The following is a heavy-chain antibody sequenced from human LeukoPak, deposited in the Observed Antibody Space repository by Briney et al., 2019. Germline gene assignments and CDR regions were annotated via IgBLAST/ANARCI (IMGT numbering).Heavy chain of an antibody. V-gene: IGHV1-18*01. D-gene: IGHD3-10*01. CDR2: ISAYNGNT. CDR1: GYTFTSYG. CDR3: ARAGSMVRGVILYWYFDL. Sequence: ASVKVSCKASGYTFTSYGISWVRQAPGQGLEWMGWISAYNGNTNYAQKLQGRVTMTTDTSTSTAYMELSSLRAEDTAVYYCARAGSMVRGVILYWYFDLWGRGTLVTVSS. J-gene: IGHJ2*01.